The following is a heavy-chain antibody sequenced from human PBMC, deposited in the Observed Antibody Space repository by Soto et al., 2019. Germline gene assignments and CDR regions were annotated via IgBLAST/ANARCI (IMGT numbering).Heavy chain of an antibody. J-gene: IGHJ6*04. CDR2: IYYSGST. V-gene: IGHV4-59*01. CDR1: GGSISSYY. Sequence: SETLSLTCTVSGGSISSYYWGWVRQPPGKGLEWIGYIYYSGSTNYHPSLKSRVTISVDTSKNQFYLKLRSVTAADTAVYYCARDQWLGDYYYSGMDVWGKGSTVTVSS. D-gene: IGHD6-19*01. CDR3: ARDQWLGDYYYSGMDV.